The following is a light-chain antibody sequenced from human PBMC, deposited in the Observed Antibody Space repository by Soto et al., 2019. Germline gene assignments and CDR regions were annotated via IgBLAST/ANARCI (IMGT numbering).Light chain of an antibody. CDR3: QSYDSSLRACV. CDR2: GNS. CDR1: NSNIGSDYG. V-gene: IGLV1-40*01. Sequence: QSVLTQPPSVSGAPGQKVTIYCTGTNSNIGSDYGVHWYQQFPGTAPKLLIYGNSNRPSGVPDRFSASKSGTSASLSITGLPAEDEADYYCQSYDSSLRACVFGNGTKV. J-gene: IGLJ1*01.